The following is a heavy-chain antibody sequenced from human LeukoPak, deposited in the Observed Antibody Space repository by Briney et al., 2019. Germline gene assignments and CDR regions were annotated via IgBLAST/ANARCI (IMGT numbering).Heavy chain of an antibody. CDR2: IYHSGST. Sequence: SETLSLTCTVSGGSISSYYWSWIRQPPGKGLEWIGSIYHSGSTYYNPSLKSRVTISVDTSKNQFSLKLSSVTAADTAVYYCARIDYGELHGYYFDYWGQGTLVTVSS. D-gene: IGHD4-17*01. J-gene: IGHJ4*02. V-gene: IGHV4-59*08. CDR1: GGSISSYY. CDR3: ARIDYGELHGYYFDY.